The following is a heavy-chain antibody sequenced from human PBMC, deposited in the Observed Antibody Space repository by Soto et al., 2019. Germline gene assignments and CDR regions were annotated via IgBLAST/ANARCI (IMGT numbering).Heavy chain of an antibody. CDR1: GYTFTSYA. CDR3: ARVSGWYHLDY. V-gene: IGHV1-3*05. D-gene: IGHD6-19*01. J-gene: IGHJ4*02. Sequence: QVQLVQSGAEEKKPGASVKVSCKASGYTFTSYAMHWVRQAPGQRLEWMGWINAGNGNTKYSQKFQGRVTITRDTSASTAYMELSSLRSDDTAVYYCARVSGWYHLDYWGQGPLVAVSS. CDR2: INAGNGNT.